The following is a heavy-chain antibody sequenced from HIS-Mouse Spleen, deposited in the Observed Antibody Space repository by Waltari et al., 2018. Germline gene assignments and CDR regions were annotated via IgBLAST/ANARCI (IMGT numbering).Heavy chain of an antibody. Sequence: QVQLQESGPGLVKPSETLSLTCTVSGGSISSYYWSWIRQPPGKGLEWIGYIYYSGSTNYNPSLKSRVTISVDTSKNQFSLKLSSVTAADTAVYYCARSTIFGVVKWYYFDYWGQGTLVTVSS. CDR3: ARSTIFGVVKWYYFDY. V-gene: IGHV4-59*01. CDR2: IYYSGST. J-gene: IGHJ4*02. CDR1: GGSISSYY. D-gene: IGHD3-3*01.